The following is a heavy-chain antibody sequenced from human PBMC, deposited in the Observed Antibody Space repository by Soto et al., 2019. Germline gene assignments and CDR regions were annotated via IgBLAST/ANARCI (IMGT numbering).Heavy chain of an antibody. V-gene: IGHV1-69*13. CDR2: IIPVFGRP. CDR1: GGSFSSFG. Sequence: GASVSVSCKXSGGSFSSFGISWVRQAPGQGLEWMGGIIPVFGRPNYAQRFRGRLTITADESTNTVYLELIDLRSEDTAVYYCAREGSGYNLWGQGTQVTVSS. D-gene: IGHD5-12*01. J-gene: IGHJ1*01. CDR3: AREGSGYNL.